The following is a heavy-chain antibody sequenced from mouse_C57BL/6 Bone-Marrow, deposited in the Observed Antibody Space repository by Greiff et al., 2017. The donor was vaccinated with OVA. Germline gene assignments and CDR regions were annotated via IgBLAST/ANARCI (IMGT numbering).Heavy chain of an antibody. Sequence: VQLQQSGPELVKPGASVKISCKASGYSFTDYNMNWVKPSNGKSLEWIGVINPNYGTTSYNQKFKGKATLTVDQSSSTAYMQLNSLTSEDSAVYYCARVTNYYGRGFWYFDVWGTGTTVTVSS. V-gene: IGHV1-39*01. J-gene: IGHJ1*03. D-gene: IGHD1-1*01. CDR2: INPNYGTT. CDR3: ARVTNYYGRGFWYFDV. CDR1: GYSFTDYN.